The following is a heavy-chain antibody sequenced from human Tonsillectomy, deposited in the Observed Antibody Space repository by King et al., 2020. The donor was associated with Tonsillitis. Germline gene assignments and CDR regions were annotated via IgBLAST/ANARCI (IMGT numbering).Heavy chain of an antibody. CDR2: IIPILGIT. J-gene: IGHJ5*02. Sequence: QLVQSGAEVRKPGSSVKVSCEASGGNFDSYAINWVRQAPGQRLEWMGRIIPILGITNFAQTFQDRVTITADRSTSTAYMELSSLRTDDTAVYFCAKADTTANQQIDLWGHGTLVTVSS. CDR1: GGNFDSYA. CDR3: AKADTTANQQIDL. D-gene: IGHD4/OR15-4a*01. V-gene: IGHV1-69*09.